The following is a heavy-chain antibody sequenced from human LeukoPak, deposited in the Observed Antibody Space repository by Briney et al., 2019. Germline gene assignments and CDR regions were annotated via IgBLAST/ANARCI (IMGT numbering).Heavy chain of an antibody. D-gene: IGHD3-10*01. Sequence: ASVKVSCKASGYTFTGYYMHWVRQAPGQGLEWMGWINPNSGGTNYAQKFQGRVTMTRDTSISTAYMELSRLRSDDTAVYYCARGYYGSGSYSTPFDYWGQGTLVTVSS. J-gene: IGHJ4*02. CDR2: INPNSGGT. CDR1: GYTFTGYY. CDR3: ARGYYGSGSYSTPFDY. V-gene: IGHV1-2*02.